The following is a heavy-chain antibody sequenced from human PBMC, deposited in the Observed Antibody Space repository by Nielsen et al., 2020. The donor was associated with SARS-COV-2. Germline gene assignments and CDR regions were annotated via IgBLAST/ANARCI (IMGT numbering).Heavy chain of an antibody. Sequence: ASVQVSCKASGYTFTSYGISWVRQAPGQGLEWMGWSSTYTGDTKYAQKLQGRVTMTTDASTSTAYMELRSLRSDDTAVYYCARDGTGLRDRLILTGSEFDYWGQGTLVTVSS. D-gene: IGHD3-9*01. J-gene: IGHJ4*02. CDR2: SSTYTGDT. CDR1: GYTFTSYG. V-gene: IGHV1-18*01. CDR3: ARDGTGLRDRLILTGSEFDY.